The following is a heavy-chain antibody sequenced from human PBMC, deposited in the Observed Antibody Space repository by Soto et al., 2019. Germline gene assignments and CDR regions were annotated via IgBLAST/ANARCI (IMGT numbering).Heavy chain of an antibody. V-gene: IGHV1-46*01. CDR2: INPSGGST. J-gene: IGHJ4*02. D-gene: IGHD2-21*01. CDR1: GYTFTSYE. Sequence: ASVKVSCKASGYTFTSYEMHWVRQAPGQGLEWMGIINPSGGSTSYAQKFQGRVTITRDTSASTAYMELSSLRSEDTAVYYCARGGEPIDYWGQGTLVTVSS. CDR3: ARGGEPIDY.